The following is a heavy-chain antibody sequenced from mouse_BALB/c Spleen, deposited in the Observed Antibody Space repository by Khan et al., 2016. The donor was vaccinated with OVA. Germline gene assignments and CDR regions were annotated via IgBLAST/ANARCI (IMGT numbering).Heavy chain of an antibody. CDR1: GYSITSGYY. Sequence: EVQLQESGPGLVKPSQSLSLTCSVAGYSITSGYYWNWIRQFPGNKLEWMGYISYDGSYNYNPSLKNRISITRDTSKKQFFLKLNSVTAEDTATDYCASKSYGKGAYWGQGTLVTVSA. V-gene: IGHV3-6*02. J-gene: IGHJ3*01. D-gene: IGHD2-1*01. CDR2: ISYDGSY. CDR3: ASKSYGKGAY.